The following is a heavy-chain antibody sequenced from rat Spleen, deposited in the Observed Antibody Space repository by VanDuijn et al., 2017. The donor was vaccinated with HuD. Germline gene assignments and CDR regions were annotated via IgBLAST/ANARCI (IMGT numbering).Heavy chain of an antibody. J-gene: IGHJ2*01. Sequence: EVQLVESGGGLVQPGRSMKLSCAASGFTFSNYDMAWVRQAPTKGLEWVASISYDGSSTYYRDSVKGRFTISRDNAKSTLYLQMDSLRSEDTATYYCTTEAIAALDYWGQGVMVTVSS. V-gene: IGHV5-20*01. CDR2: ISYDGSST. CDR3: TTEAIAALDY. CDR1: GFTFSNYD. D-gene: IGHD1-2*01.